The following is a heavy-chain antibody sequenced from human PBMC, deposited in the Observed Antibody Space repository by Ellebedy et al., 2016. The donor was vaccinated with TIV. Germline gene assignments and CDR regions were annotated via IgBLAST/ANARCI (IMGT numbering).Heavy chain of an antibody. V-gene: IGHV3-74*01. J-gene: IGHJ5*02. CDR1: GFTFSNHW. CDR3: ARAHSTVGYKPYH. Sequence: GGSLRLXXAASGFTFSNHWMFWVRQAPGMGLVWVSRVNHDGSNTLYADSVKGRFTISRDNAKNSLYLEMTNLRAEDTAVYYCARAHSTVGYKPYHWGQGILVTVTS. D-gene: IGHD5-24*01. CDR2: VNHDGSNT.